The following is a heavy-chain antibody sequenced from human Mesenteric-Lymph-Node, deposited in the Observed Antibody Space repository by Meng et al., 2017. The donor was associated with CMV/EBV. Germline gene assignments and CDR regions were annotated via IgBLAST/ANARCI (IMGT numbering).Heavy chain of an antibody. D-gene: IGHD2-2*01. CDR3: AACEKSAAIARRHWFDP. Sequence: SSTSAASTWIRQSPSRGLEWLGRTYCRSTWYNDYAVSVKSRISINPDTSKNQFSLQLSSVTPEDTAVYYCAACEKSAAIARRHWFDPWGQGALVTVSS. CDR1: SSTSAA. J-gene: IGHJ5*02. V-gene: IGHV6-1*01. CDR2: TYCRSTWYN.